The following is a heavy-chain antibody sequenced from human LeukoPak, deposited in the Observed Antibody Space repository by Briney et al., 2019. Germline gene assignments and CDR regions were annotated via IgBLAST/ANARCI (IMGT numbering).Heavy chain of an antibody. CDR1: GFSFSSYE. CDR2: ISSRSSDI. CDR3: ARALYYDILTGYQTHTYYFDY. V-gene: IGHV3-21*01. Sequence: KPGGSLRLSCASGFSFSSYEMNWVRQAPGKGLEWFSSISSRSSDIYYAASVKGRFTISRDNARNSLYLQMNSLRAEDTAVYYCARALYYDILTGYQTHTYYFDYWGQGTLVTVSS. D-gene: IGHD3-9*01. J-gene: IGHJ4*02.